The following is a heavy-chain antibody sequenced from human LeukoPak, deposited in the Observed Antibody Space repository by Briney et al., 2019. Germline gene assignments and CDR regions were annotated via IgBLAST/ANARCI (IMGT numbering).Heavy chain of an antibody. CDR1: GFTFSSYA. V-gene: IGHV3-30*04. CDR2: ISYDGNNE. Sequence: PGGSLRLSCAASGFTFSSYAMHWVRQSPGKGLEWVALISYDGNNEWYADSVKGRFTVSRDNSKNTLYLQMNSLRVEDTAVYYCARGHPHGWELYLDYWGQGTLVTVSS. J-gene: IGHJ4*02. CDR3: ARGHPHGWELYLDY. D-gene: IGHD1-26*01.